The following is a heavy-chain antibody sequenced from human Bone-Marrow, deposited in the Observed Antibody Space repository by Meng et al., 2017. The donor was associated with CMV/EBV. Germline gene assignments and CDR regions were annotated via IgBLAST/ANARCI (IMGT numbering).Heavy chain of an antibody. CDR2: INSDGSST. CDR1: GFTFSSYW. J-gene: IGHJ4*02. D-gene: IGHD3-3*01. Sequence: ETLSLTCAASGFTFSSYWMHWVRQAPGKGLVWVSRINSDGSSTSYADSVKGRFTISRDNAKNTLYLQMNSLRAEDTAVYYCARGTTYYDFWSGYYTLDYWGQGTLVTVSS. CDR3: ARGTTYYDFWSGYYTLDY. V-gene: IGHV3-74*01.